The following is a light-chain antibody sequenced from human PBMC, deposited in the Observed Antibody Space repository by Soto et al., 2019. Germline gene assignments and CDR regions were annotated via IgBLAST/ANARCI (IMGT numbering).Light chain of an antibody. CDR2: DVS. CDR3: QQSNSYPGT. J-gene: IGKJ2*02. Sequence: AIQLTQSPSSLSASVGDRVTITCLASQGISSALSWYQHKPGKAPKLLIYDVSSLESGVPSRFSGSGSGTEFTLTVSSLQPEDFATYYCQQSNSYPGTFGQGTKLEIK. V-gene: IGKV1-13*02. CDR1: QGISSA.